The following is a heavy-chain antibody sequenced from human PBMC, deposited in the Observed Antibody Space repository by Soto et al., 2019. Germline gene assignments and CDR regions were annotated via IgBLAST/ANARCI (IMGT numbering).Heavy chain of an antibody. V-gene: IGHV1-18*01. CDR1: GYTFTSYG. Sequence: QVHLVQSGAEVKKPGASVKVSCKASGYTFTSYGITWVRQAPGQGLEWMGWISAHNGNTDYAQKLQGRVIVTRDTSTSTAYMELRSLRSDDTAVYDCARGRYGDYLGLGALVTVSS. CDR2: ISAHNGNT. D-gene: IGHD1-1*01. J-gene: IGHJ4*02. CDR3: ARGRYGDY.